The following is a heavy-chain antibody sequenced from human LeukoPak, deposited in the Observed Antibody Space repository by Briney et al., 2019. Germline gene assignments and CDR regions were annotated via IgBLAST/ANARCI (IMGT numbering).Heavy chain of an antibody. CDR3: AKGGAFDI. CDR2: ISWNSGSI. Sequence: GGSLRLSCAASGFTFDDYAMHWVRQAPGKGLEWVSGISWNSGSIGYADSVKGRFTISRDNAKNSLYLQMYSLRAEDTALYYCAKGGAFDIWGQGTMVTVSS. V-gene: IGHV3-9*01. CDR1: GFTFDDYA. J-gene: IGHJ3*02.